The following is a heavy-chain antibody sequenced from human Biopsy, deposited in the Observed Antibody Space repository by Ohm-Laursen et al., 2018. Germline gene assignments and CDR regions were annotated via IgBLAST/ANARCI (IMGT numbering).Heavy chain of an antibody. CDR1: GYNFPTHY. V-gene: IGHV1-69*01. CDR3: ARGEGSSWFDP. J-gene: IGHJ5*02. CDR2: IIPIPNVA. Sequence: SSVKVSCKASGYNFPTHYMHWVRQAPGQGLEWMGGIIPIPNVATYAQKFQGRIAITADESTSTAYMELSSLTSDDTAVYFCARGEGSSWFDPWGHGTLVTVSS. D-gene: IGHD1-26*01.